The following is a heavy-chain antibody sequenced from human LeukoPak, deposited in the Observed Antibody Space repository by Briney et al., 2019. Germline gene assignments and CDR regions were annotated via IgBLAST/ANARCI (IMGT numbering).Heavy chain of an antibody. Sequence: SDTLSLTCTVSGHSISRNIYYWCWIRQSAGKGLEWIGRLNPSGTTSPNPSLKSRLTMSLGPSENKFSLKLSSVTPADTALYYCARGRPYGDYFDYWGEGALVTVSS. J-gene: IGHJ4*02. CDR3: ARGRPYGDYFDY. CDR2: LNPSGTT. CDR1: GHSISRNIYY. V-gene: IGHV4-61*02. D-gene: IGHD4-17*01.